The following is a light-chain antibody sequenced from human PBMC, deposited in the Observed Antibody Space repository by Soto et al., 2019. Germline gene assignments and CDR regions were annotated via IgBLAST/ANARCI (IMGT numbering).Light chain of an antibody. J-gene: IGKJ4*01. V-gene: IGKV3-15*01. Sequence: ETVMTQSPATLSVSPGERATLSCRASQRVRTNLAWYQQKPGQSPRLLIYRASTRATDIPARFSGSGSGTEFTLTISSLQSEDFAVYYCHQYNNLPPSFGGGTKVEIK. CDR1: QRVRTN. CDR2: RAS. CDR3: HQYNNLPPS.